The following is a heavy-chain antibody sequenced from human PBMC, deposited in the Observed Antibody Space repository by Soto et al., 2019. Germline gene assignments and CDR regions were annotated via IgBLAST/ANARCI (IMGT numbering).Heavy chain of an antibody. CDR1: GGSISSGGYY. J-gene: IGHJ6*03. V-gene: IGHV4-31*03. D-gene: IGHD2-15*01. CDR2: IYYSGST. CDR3: ARDHVRCSGGSCFSTPCYPCYMDF. Sequence: TLSLTCTVSGGSISSGGYYWSWIRQHPGKGLEWIGYIYYSGSTYYNPSLKSRVTISVDTSKNQFSLKLSSVTAADTAVYYCARDHVRCSGGSCFSTPCYPCYMDFWGKATTVTV.